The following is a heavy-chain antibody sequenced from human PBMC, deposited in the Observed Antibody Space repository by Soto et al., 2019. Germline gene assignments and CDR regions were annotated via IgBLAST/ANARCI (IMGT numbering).Heavy chain of an antibody. Sequence: EVQLLESGGGLVQPGGSLRLSCAASGFTFSSYAMSWVRQAPGKGLEWVSTISGSGGSTCYADSVKGRFTISRDNSKNTLYLQMNSLRAEDTAVYYCAKGQSGWYAPFDYWGQGTLVTVSS. CDR3: AKGQSGWYAPFDY. D-gene: IGHD6-19*01. CDR1: GFTFSSYA. CDR2: ISGSGGST. V-gene: IGHV3-23*01. J-gene: IGHJ4*02.